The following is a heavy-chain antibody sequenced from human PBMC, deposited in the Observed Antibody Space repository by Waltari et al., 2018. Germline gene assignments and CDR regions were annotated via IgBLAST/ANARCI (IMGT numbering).Heavy chain of an antibody. CDR1: GDSFSNYA. Sequence: QVQVVQSGAEVKMPGSSVRVSCKVSGDSFSNYALSWVRQAPGKGLEWVGGIIPMFHTANYGQVFQARVFISADDSTDTAYMELSSLRSEDTAVYYCARGTKFGDYGDFDYWGQGTLVTVSA. CDR2: IIPMFHTA. CDR3: ARGTKFGDYGDFDY. D-gene: IGHD4-17*01. J-gene: IGHJ4*02. V-gene: IGHV1-69*01.